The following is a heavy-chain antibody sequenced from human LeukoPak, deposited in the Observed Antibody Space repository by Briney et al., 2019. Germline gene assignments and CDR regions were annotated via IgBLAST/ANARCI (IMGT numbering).Heavy chain of an antibody. V-gene: IGHV3-33*01. CDR1: GFTFSSYG. CDR2: IWYDGSNK. Sequence: GGSLRLSCAASGFTFSSYGMHWVRQAPGKGLEWVAVIWYDGSNKYYADSVKGRFTISRDNSKNTLYLQMNSLRAEGTAVYYCAREPSTGTTGDYWGQGTLVIVSS. CDR3: AREPSTGTTGDY. J-gene: IGHJ4*02. D-gene: IGHD1-7*01.